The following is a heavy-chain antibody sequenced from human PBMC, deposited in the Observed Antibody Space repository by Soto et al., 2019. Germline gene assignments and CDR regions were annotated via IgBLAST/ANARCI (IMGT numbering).Heavy chain of an antibody. CDR3: ARLGERGSYFDY. CDR2: IYLGDSDT. D-gene: IGHD3-16*01. CDR1: GYTLFNYW. V-gene: IGHV5-51*03. Sequence: EVHLVQSGVEVKKPGASLKISCRASGYTLFNYWIAWVRQVPGKGLEWMGIIYLGDSDTRYSPSFEGHVTISADTSIGTAYVQWSSLKASDTAIYYCARLGERGSYFDYWGQGTLVTVSS. J-gene: IGHJ4*02.